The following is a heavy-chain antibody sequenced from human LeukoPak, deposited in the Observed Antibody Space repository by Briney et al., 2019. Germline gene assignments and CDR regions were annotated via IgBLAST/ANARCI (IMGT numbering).Heavy chain of an antibody. CDR2: IIPIFGTA. D-gene: IGHD6-6*01. CDR1: GGTFSSYA. CDR3: ARGTAARPRGLGRLATFDY. Sequence: GSSVKVSCKASGGTFSSYAISWVRQAPGQGLEWMGGIIPIFGTANYAQKFQGRVTITTDESTSTAYMELSSLRSEDTAVYYCARGTAARPRGLGRLATFDYWGQGTLVTVSS. J-gene: IGHJ4*02. V-gene: IGHV1-69*05.